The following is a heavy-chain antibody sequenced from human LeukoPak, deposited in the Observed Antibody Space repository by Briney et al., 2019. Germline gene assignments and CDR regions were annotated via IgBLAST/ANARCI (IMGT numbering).Heavy chain of an antibody. J-gene: IGHJ4*02. D-gene: IGHD2-15*01. CDR3: ARGLEYSAVVDY. CDR1: GGSISSYY. V-gene: IGHV4-59*12. CDR2: IYYSGST. Sequence: SETLSLTCTVSGGSISSYYWSWIRQPPGKGLEWIGYIYYSGSTNYNPSLKSRVTLSVDTSKNQFSLRLSSVTAADTAVYYCARGLEYSAVVDYWGQGTLVTVSS.